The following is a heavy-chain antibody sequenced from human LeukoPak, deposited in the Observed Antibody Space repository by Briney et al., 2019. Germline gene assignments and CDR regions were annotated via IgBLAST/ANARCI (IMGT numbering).Heavy chain of an antibody. Sequence: SETLSLTCTVSDDSITIYYWSWIRQPPGKGLEWIGEINHGGSANYNPSLNSRVTISVDTSKNQFSLKLSSVTAADTAVYYCARHSYARSGYYSRPYYFGYWGQGTLVTVSS. CDR1: DDSITIYY. CDR2: INHGGSA. J-gene: IGHJ4*02. CDR3: ARHSYARSGYYSRPYYFGY. V-gene: IGHV4-34*01. D-gene: IGHD3-22*01.